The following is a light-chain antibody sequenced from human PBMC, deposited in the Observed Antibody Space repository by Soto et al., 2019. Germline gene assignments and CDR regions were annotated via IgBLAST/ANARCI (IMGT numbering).Light chain of an antibody. V-gene: IGKV1-5*01. CDR3: QQYESYSPLT. CDR1: QSIRSW. J-gene: IGKJ4*01. CDR2: DAY. Sequence: DIQMTQSPSILSASVGDRVTITCRASQSIRSWLAWYQQKPGKAPKLLIYDAYSLESGVPSRFSGRRSGTEFTLTIAGLQPEDFAKYYCQQYESYSPLTFGGGTKLEIK.